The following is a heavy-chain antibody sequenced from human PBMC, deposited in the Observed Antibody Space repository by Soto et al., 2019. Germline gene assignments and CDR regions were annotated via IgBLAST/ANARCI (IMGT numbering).Heavy chain of an antibody. CDR1: GGSISSYY. V-gene: IGHV4-59*08. CDR2: IYYSGST. Sequence: SETLSLTCTVSGGSISSYYWSWIRQPPGKGLEWIGYIYYSGSTNYNPSLKSRVTISVDTSKNQFSLKLSSVTAADTAVYYCARLLTGPYYFDYWGQGTLVTVSS. D-gene: IGHD3-9*01. J-gene: IGHJ4*02. CDR3: ARLLTGPYYFDY.